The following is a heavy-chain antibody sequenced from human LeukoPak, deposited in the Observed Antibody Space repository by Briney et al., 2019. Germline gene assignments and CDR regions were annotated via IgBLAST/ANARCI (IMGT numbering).Heavy chain of an antibody. CDR1: GGSFSGYY. D-gene: IGHD6-19*01. CDR3: ARGRQWLVKGWFDP. J-gene: IGHJ5*02. V-gene: IGHV4-34*01. CDR2: INHSGST. Sequence: PSETLSLTCAVYGGSFSGYYWSWLRQPPGKGLEWMGEINHSGSTNYNPSLKSRVTISVDTSKNQFSLKLSSVTAADTAVYYCARGRQWLVKGWFDPWGQGTLVTVPS.